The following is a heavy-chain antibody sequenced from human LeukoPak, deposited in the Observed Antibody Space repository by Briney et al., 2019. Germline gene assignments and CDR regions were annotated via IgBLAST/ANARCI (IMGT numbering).Heavy chain of an antibody. CDR1: GFTFSSYG. J-gene: IGHJ4*02. Sequence: PGRSLRLSCAASGFTFSSYGMHWVRQAPGKGLEWVAVISYDGSNKYYADSVKGRFTISRDNSKNTLYLQMNSLRAEDTAVYYCAKGALEWLLGIDYRGQGTLVTVSS. D-gene: IGHD3-3*01. CDR3: AKGALEWLLGIDY. CDR2: ISYDGSNK. V-gene: IGHV3-30*18.